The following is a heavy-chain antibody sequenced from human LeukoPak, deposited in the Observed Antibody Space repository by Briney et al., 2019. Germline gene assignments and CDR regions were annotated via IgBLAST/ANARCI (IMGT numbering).Heavy chain of an antibody. V-gene: IGHV3-30-3*01. Sequence: PGGSLRLSCVASGFSFTNYDIHWVRQAPGRGLEWVAVTSLDGSNKLYTDTVRGRFIISRDNSKNTVYLQMDSLRAEDTAVYYCARDPNYYDSSGYRERNYYYYGMDVWGQGTTVTVSS. D-gene: IGHD3-22*01. CDR1: GFSFTNYD. CDR2: TSLDGSNK. CDR3: ARDPNYYDSSGYRERNYYYYGMDV. J-gene: IGHJ6*02.